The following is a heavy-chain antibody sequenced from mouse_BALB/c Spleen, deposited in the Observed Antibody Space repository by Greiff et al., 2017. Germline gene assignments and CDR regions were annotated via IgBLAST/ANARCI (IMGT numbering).Heavy chain of an antibody. CDR3: ARDKLAFAY. J-gene: IGHJ3*01. Sequence: EVMLVESGGGLVQPGGSLRLSCATSGFTFTDYYMSWVRQPPGKALEWLGFIRNKANGYTTEYSASVKGRFTISRDNSQSILYLQMNTLRAEDSATYYCARDKLAFAYWGQGTLVTVSA. CDR1: GFTFTDYY. V-gene: IGHV7-3*02. CDR2: IRNKANGYTT.